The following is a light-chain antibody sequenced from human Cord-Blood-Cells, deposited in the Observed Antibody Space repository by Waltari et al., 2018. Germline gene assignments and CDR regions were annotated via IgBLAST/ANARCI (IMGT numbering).Light chain of an antibody. V-gene: IGLV2-23*02. J-gene: IGLJ2*01. CDR1: SCDVGSYNL. Sequence: QSALTPPASVSGSPGQSITTSCTGTSCDVGSYNLVSWYQQPPGKAPKLMIYEVSKRPSGVSNRFSGSKSGNTASLTISGLQAEDEADYYCCSYAGSSTLVFGGGTKLTVL. CDR2: EVS. CDR3: CSYAGSSTLV.